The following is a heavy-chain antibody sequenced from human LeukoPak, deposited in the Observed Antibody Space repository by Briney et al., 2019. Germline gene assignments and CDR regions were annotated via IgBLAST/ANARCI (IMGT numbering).Heavy chain of an antibody. CDR2: IYYSGST. CDR1: GGSISSSSYY. CDR3: ARGHSSGYYNAFDI. D-gene: IGHD3-22*01. V-gene: IGHV4-39*01. Sequence: SETLSLTCTVSGGSISSSSYYWGWIRQPPGKGLEWIGSIYYSGSTYYNPSLKSRVTISVDTSKNQFSLKLSSVTAADTAVYYCARGHSSGYYNAFDIWSQGTMVTVSS. J-gene: IGHJ3*02.